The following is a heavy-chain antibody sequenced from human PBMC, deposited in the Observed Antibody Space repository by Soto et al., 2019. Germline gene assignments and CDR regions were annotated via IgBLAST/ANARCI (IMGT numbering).Heavy chain of an antibody. CDR2: IYYTGGT. Sequence: QVQLQESGPGLVEPSQTLSLTCTVSGGSIGSTDSYWSWIRRPPGPALEWIGYIYYTGGTFYNPSLKSRLTISLETSSNQFSLTLTSVTATDTGIYYCARGGSGWAEYFQHWGQGTLVAVSS. V-gene: IGHV4-30-4*08. CDR3: ARGGSGWAEYFQH. CDR1: GGSIGSTDSY. D-gene: IGHD6-25*01. J-gene: IGHJ1*01.